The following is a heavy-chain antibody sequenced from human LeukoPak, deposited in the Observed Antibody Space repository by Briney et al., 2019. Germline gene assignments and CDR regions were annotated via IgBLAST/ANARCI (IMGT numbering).Heavy chain of an antibody. CDR3: ARDGSSSWPYYYYGMDV. Sequence: ASVKVSCKASGYTFTSYAMHWVRQAPGQRLEWMGWINAGNGNTKYSQKFQGRVTITRDTSASTAYMELSSLRSEDTAVYYCARDGSSSWPYYYYGMDVWGQGTTVTVSS. J-gene: IGHJ6*02. CDR2: INAGNGNT. V-gene: IGHV1-3*01. CDR1: GYTFTSYA. D-gene: IGHD6-13*01.